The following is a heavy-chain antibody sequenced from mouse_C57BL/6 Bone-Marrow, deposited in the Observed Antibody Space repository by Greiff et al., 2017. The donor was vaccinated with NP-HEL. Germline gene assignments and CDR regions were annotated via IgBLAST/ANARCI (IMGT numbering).Heavy chain of an antibody. Sequence: DVKLQESGPGLVKPSQSLSLTCSVTGYSITSGYYWNWIRQFPGNQLEWMGYISYDGSTYYNPSLKNRISITRDTSKNQFFLKLNSVTTEDTATYYCARENDYPFAYWGQGTLVTVSA. CDR2: ISYDGST. D-gene: IGHD2-4*01. CDR1: GYSITSGYY. CDR3: ARENDYPFAY. V-gene: IGHV3-6*01. J-gene: IGHJ3*01.